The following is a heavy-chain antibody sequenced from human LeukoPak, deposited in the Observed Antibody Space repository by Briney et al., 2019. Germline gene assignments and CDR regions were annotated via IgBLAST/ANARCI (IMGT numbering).Heavy chain of an antibody. CDR3: ARAGYSRGWYPGAYFDL. V-gene: IGHV3-43*02. D-gene: IGHD6-19*01. Sequence: SGGSLRLSCAPSGFTLDDYAMHWVRQAPGKGLEWVSLISGDGGSTYYADSVKGRFTISRDNSKNSLYLQMNSLRTEDTALYYCARAGYSRGWYPGAYFDLWGRGTLVTVSS. J-gene: IGHJ2*01. CDR1: GFTLDDYA. CDR2: ISGDGGST.